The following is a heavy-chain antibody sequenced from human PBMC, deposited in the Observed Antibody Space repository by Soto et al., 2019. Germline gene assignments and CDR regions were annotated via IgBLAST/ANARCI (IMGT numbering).Heavy chain of an antibody. J-gene: IGHJ4*02. CDR3: ARGGDYFDSSDHYYPFYFDL. V-gene: IGHV3-53*01. Sequence: GGSLRLSCVASGFTVSDHYMSWVRQAPGQGLKWVSVIYSGGDKFYRDSVRGRFTIFRDPSKDTVYPQMNNLRVEDTAAYYCARGGDYFDSSDHYYPFYFDLWGRGTLVTVSS. D-gene: IGHD3-22*01. CDR1: GFTVSDHY. CDR2: IYSGGDK.